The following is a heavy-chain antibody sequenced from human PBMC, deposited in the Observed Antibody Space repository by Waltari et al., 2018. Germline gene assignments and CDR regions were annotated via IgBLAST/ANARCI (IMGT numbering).Heavy chain of an antibody. J-gene: IGHJ6*02. CDR1: GFTFSSYA. CDR3: ARGRRAARLPLYYYYYGIDV. V-gene: IGHV3-30-3*01. CDR2: ISYDGSNK. D-gene: IGHD6-6*01. Sequence: QVQLVESGGGVVQPGRSLRLSCAASGFTFSSYAMHWVRQAPGKGLEWVAVISYDGSNKYYADSVKGRFTISRDNSKNTLYLQMNSLRAEDTAVYYCARGRRAARLPLYYYYYGIDVWGQGTTVTVSS.